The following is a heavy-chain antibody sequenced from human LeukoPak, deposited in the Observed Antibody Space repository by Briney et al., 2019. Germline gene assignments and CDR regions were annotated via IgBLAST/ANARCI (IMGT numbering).Heavy chain of an antibody. V-gene: IGHV1-24*01. CDR1: GYTLTELS. CDR3: ATGNKGYYLEPFDY. J-gene: IGHJ4*02. Sequence: ASVKVSCKVSGYTLTELSMHWVRQAPGKGLEWMGGFDPEDGETIYAQKFQGRVTMTEDTSTDTAYMELSSLRSEDTAVYYCATGNKGYYLEPFDYWGQGTLVTVSS. D-gene: IGHD3-10*01. CDR2: FDPEDGET.